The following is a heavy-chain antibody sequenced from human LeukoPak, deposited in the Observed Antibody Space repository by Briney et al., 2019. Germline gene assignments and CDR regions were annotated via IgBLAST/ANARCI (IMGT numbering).Heavy chain of an antibody. CDR1: GYTFTSYY. D-gene: IGHD3-22*01. CDR2: INPNSGGT. CDR3: ARDSVRPVNYYDSSGYSAIDY. V-gene: IGHV1-2*02. J-gene: IGHJ4*02. Sequence: GASVKVSCKASGYTFTSYYMHWVRQAPGQGLEWMGWINPNSGGTNYAQKFQGRVTMTRDTSISTAYMELSRLRSDDTAVYYCARDSVRPVNYYDSSGYSAIDYWGQGTLVTVSS.